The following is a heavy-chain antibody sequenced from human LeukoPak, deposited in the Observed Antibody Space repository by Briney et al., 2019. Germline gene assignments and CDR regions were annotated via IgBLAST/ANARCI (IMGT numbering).Heavy chain of an antibody. CDR2: IYYSGST. V-gene: IGHV4-59*12. D-gene: IGHD3-22*01. CDR3: ARESYYYDSSARAFDI. Sequence: PSETLSLTCTVSGGSISSYYWSWIRQPPGKGLEWIGSIYYSGSTYYNPSLKSRVTISVDTSKNQFSLKLSSVTAADTAVYYCARESYYYDSSARAFDIWGQGTMVTVSS. J-gene: IGHJ3*02. CDR1: GGSISSYY.